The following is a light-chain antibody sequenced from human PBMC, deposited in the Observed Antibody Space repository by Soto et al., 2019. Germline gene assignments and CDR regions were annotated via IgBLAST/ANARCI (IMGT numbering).Light chain of an antibody. J-gene: IGKJ1*01. V-gene: IGKV2D-29*01. CDR3: MQSVQAPWT. Sequence: DILLTQTPLSLSVTPGQPASISCKSSQSLLFSDGKTYLYWYLQKAGQPPQLLIYGVSNRFSGVPDRISGSGSGTDFTLKISRVEAEDVGVYYCMQSVQAPWTFGQGNKVEIK. CDR2: GVS. CDR1: QSLLFSDGKTY.